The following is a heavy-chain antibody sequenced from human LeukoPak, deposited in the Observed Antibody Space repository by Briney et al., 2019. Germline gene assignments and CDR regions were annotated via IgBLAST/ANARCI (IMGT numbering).Heavy chain of an antibody. J-gene: IGHJ4*02. D-gene: IGHD4-17*01. CDR3: ATGYGTIDF. CDR1: GFTFNNAW. Sequence: GGSLRLSCVVSGFTFNNAWMSWARQAPGKGLEWLGRIRSKADGGTIDYAAPVQGRFTMSRDDSKNTLYLEMNSLKTEDTAVYFCATGYGTIDFWGQGTLVTVSS. V-gene: IGHV3-15*01. CDR2: IRSKADGGTI.